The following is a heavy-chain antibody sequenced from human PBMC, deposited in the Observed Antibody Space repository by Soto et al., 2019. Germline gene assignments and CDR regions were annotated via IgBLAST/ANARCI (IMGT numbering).Heavy chain of an antibody. Sequence: QVQLVQSGAEVKKPGTSVKVSCKASGYTFTSYDINWVRQATGQGLEWMGWMNPNSGNTGYAQKFQGRVTMTRNTSISTAYMELSSLRSEDTAVYYCARGSTGVVVAATGYFDLWGRGTLVTVSS. CDR1: GYTFTSYD. V-gene: IGHV1-8*01. D-gene: IGHD2-15*01. J-gene: IGHJ2*01. CDR2: MNPNSGNT. CDR3: ARGSTGVVVAATGYFDL.